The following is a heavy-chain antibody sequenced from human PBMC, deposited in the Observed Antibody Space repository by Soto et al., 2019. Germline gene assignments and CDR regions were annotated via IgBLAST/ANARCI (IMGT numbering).Heavy chain of an antibody. CDR2: ISDSGST. D-gene: IGHD1-26*01. J-gene: IGHJ6*02. Sequence: QVQLQESGPGLVKPSETLSLMCTVSGGSITNYYWSWIRQSPAKGLEWIGYISDSGSTKYNPSLRSRVTLSVDTSKNQFYLKLTSVTAADTAVYYCARERVGHSAMDVWGPGTTVTVSS. CDR1: GGSITNYY. V-gene: IGHV4-59*01. CDR3: ARERVGHSAMDV.